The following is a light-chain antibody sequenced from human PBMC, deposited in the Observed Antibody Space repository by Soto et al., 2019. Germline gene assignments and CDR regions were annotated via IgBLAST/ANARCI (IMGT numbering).Light chain of an antibody. J-gene: IGKJ2*01. CDR1: QSVSSSY. CDR3: QQYVTSPPYT. Sequence: EIVLTQSPGTLSLSPGERATLSCRASQSVSSSYLAWYQQKPGQAPRLLIYGASSRATGIPDRFSGSGSGTDFTLTISRLEPEYFPVYYCQQYVTSPPYTFGQGTKLEI. V-gene: IGKV3-20*01. CDR2: GAS.